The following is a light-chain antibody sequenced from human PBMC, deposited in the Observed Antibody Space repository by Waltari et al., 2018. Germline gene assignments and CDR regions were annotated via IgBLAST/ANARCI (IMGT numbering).Light chain of an antibody. Sequence: DIQMTQSPSSLSASVGDKVTITCQASQSIRSWLAWHQQKPGKAPKPLIYKASNLESGVPSRFSGSESGTDFTLTISSLQPEDFATYYCQQYYSAPYSFGQGTKVEIK. J-gene: IGKJ2*03. CDR1: QSIRSW. CDR2: KAS. CDR3: QQYYSAPYS. V-gene: IGKV1-5*01.